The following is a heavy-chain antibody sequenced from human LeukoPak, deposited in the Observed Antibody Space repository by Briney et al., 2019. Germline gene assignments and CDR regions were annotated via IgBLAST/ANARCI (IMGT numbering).Heavy chain of an antibody. Sequence: PSETLSLTCAVSGYSISSGYYWGWIRQPPGKGLEWIGEINHSGSTNYNPSLKSRVTISVDTSKNQFSLKLSSVTAADTAVYYCARYPFGTTYDYWGQGTLVTVSS. D-gene: IGHD4-17*01. V-gene: IGHV4-38-2*01. CDR3: ARYPFGTTYDY. CDR1: GYSISSGYY. CDR2: INHSGST. J-gene: IGHJ4*02.